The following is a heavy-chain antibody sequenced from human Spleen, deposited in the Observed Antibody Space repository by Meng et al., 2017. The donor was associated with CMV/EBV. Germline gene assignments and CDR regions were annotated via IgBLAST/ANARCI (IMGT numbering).Heavy chain of an antibody. J-gene: IGHJ5*02. D-gene: IGHD4-17*01. CDR3: ARLWGTVTTSSGLFDP. Sequence: GSISSSTYCWGWISQPPGKGLEWIGTIYYSGSTYYNPSLKSRVTISVDTSKNKFSLKLSSVTAADTAVYYCARLWGTVTTSSGLFDPWGQGTLVTVSS. CDR1: GSISSSTYC. V-gene: IGHV4-39*01. CDR2: IYYSGST.